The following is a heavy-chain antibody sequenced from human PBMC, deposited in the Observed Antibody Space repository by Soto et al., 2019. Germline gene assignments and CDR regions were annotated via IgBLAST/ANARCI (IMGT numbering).Heavy chain of an antibody. J-gene: IGHJ5*02. CDR1: GFTFSSYA. Sequence: GXSLRLSCAASGFTFSSYAISWVVQAPGKGLEWVSAISGSGGSTYYADSVKGRFTISRDNSKNTLYLQMNSLRAEDTAVYYCAKDGTYVLGYNWFDPWGQGTLVTVSS. CDR3: AKDGTYVLGYNWFDP. CDR2: ISGSGGST. V-gene: IGHV3-23*01. D-gene: IGHD3-3*02.